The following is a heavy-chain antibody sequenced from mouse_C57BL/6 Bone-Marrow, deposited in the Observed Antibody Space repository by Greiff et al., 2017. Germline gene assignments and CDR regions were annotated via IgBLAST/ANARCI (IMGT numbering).Heavy chain of an antibody. Sequence: QVQLKQPGAELVKPGASVKLSCKASGYTFTSYWMHWVKQRPGQGLEWIGMIHPNSGSTNYNEKFKSKATLTVDKSSSTAYMQLSSLTTEDSAGYYCAREALGWYFDYWGQGTTLTVSS. CDR3: AREALGWYFDY. V-gene: IGHV1-64*01. CDR2: IHPNSGST. J-gene: IGHJ2*01. CDR1: GYTFTSYW. D-gene: IGHD4-1*01.